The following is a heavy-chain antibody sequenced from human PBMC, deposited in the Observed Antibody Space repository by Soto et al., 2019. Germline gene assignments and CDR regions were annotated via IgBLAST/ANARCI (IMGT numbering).Heavy chain of an antibody. CDR1: GYTFSNYA. J-gene: IGHJ3*02. CDR2: INTDNGKT. CDR3: ASPGVVVVADDAFDI. V-gene: IGHV1-3*04. D-gene: IGHD2-15*01. Sequence: QVPLVQSGAEVKKPGASVKVSCKASGYTFSNYAIHWVRQAPGQRLEWMGWINTDNGKTKYSQKFQGRATITRDTSATTAYMELSGLRSEDTAVYYCASPGVVVVADDAFDIWGQGTMVTVSS.